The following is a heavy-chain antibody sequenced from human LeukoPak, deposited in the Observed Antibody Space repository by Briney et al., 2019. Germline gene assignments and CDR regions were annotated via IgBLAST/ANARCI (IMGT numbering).Heavy chain of an antibody. CDR2: ISWNSGSI. D-gene: IGHD7-27*01. Sequence: GGSLRLSCAASGFTFDDYAMHWVRQAPGKGLEWASGISWNSGSIGYADSVKGRFTISRDNAKNSLYLQMNSLRAEDTALYYCAKVGHWGSTYYFDYWGQGPLVTVSS. V-gene: IGHV3-9*01. CDR3: AKVGHWGSTYYFDY. J-gene: IGHJ4*02. CDR1: GFTFDDYA.